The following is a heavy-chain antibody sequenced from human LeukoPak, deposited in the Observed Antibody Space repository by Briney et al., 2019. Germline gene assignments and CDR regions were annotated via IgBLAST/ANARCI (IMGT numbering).Heavy chain of an antibody. Sequence: GGSLRLSCAASGFTFSSYGIHWVRQAPGKGLEWVAFIRYDGSNKYYTDSVKGRFTISRDDSKNTLYLQMNSLRAEDTAVYYCAKVRTMIAVAFDIWGQGTMVTVSS. CDR1: GFTFSSYG. V-gene: IGHV3-30*02. CDR2: IRYDGSNK. CDR3: AKVRTMIAVAFDI. J-gene: IGHJ3*02. D-gene: IGHD3-22*01.